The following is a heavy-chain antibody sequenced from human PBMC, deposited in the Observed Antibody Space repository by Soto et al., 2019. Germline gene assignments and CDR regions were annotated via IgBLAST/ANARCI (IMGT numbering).Heavy chain of an antibody. CDR3: ARVAPLPADYYSYGMDV. J-gene: IGHJ6*02. CDR1: GGTFSSYA. CDR2: IIPIFGTA. V-gene: IGHV1-69*12. Sequence: QVQLVQSGAEVKKPGSSVKVSCKASGGTFSSYAISWVRQAPGQGLEWMGGIIPIFGTANYAQKFQGRVTLTADDTTSTAYLELSSLRSEDTAVYSCARVAPLPADYYSYGMDVWGQCATVTVSS.